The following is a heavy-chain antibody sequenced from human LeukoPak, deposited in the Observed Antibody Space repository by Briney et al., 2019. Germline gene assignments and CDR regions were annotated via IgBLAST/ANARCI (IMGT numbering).Heavy chain of an antibody. D-gene: IGHD6-19*01. CDR2: VNQDGTQK. CDR1: GGSMSSSTYY. J-gene: IGHJ4*01. CDR3: VRDVSSGWAFDY. V-gene: IGHV3-7*01. Sequence: ETLSLTCTVSGGSMSSSTYYWGWIRQLPGQGLEWVANVNQDGTQKYYVDSVKGRFTNSRDNARNLLYLQMNSLRAEDTAVYYCVRDVSSGWAFDYWGHGTLVTVSS.